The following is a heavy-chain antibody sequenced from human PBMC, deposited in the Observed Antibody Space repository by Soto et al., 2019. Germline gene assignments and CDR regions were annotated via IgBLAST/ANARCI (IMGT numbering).Heavy chain of an antibody. D-gene: IGHD1-1*01. CDR1: DGSLSDDY. Sequence: QVQLQQWGAGLLKPSETLSLTCAVYDGSLSDDYYTWTRQSPGKGLEWIGEIHPSGITYYNPSLTTRVTLSQDTSKKQFSLHLISVTAADTGEYYCSRGNDAYKGGRTWGQGTLVTVSS. J-gene: IGHJ5*02. CDR3: SRGNDAYKGGRT. V-gene: IGHV4-34*02. CDR2: IHPSGIT.